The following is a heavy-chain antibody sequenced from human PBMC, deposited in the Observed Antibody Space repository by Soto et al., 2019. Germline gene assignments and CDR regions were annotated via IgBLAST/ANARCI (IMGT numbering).Heavy chain of an antibody. D-gene: IGHD3-10*01. J-gene: IGHJ5*02. Sequence: GASVKVSCKASGYTFTSYGISWVRQAPGQGLEWMGWISAYNGNTNYAQKLQGRVTMTTDTSTSTAYMELRSLRSDDTAVYYCARVRLERVVRGVIWERPPFDPWGKGTLVTVSS. V-gene: IGHV1-18*01. CDR3: ARVRLERVVRGVIWERPPFDP. CDR1: GYTFTSYG. CDR2: ISAYNGNT.